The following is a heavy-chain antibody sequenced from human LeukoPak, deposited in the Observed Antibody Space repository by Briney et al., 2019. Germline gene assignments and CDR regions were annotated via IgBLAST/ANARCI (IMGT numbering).Heavy chain of an antibody. CDR1: GFTFSSYA. V-gene: IGHV3-64*04. D-gene: IGHD3-22*01. CDR2: ISGSGGST. Sequence: GGSLRLSCSASGFTFSSYAMHWVRQAPGKGLEHVSAISGSGGSTYYADSVKGRFTISRDNSKNTLYLQMNSLRAEDTAVYYCAKDTYYYDSSGYYYEYFDYWGQGTLVTVSS. J-gene: IGHJ4*02. CDR3: AKDTYYYDSSGYYYEYFDY.